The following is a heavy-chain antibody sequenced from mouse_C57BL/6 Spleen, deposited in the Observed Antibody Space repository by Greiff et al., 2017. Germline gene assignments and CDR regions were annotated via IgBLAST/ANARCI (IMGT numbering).Heavy chain of an antibody. CDR2: IDPSDSYT. CDR1: GYTFTSYW. J-gene: IGHJ1*03. CDR3: ARPAFDYGSSPWYFDV. Sequence: QVQLQQPGAELVMPGASVKLSCKASGYTFTSYWMHWVKQRPGQGLEWIGEIDPSDSYTNYNQKFKGKSTLTVDKSSSTAYMQHSSLTSEDSAVYYCARPAFDYGSSPWYFDVWGTGTTVTVSS. V-gene: IGHV1-69*01. D-gene: IGHD1-1*01.